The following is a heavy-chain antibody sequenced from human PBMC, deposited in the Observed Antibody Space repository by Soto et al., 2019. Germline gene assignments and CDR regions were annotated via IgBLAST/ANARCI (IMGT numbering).Heavy chain of an antibody. CDR1: GYSISSGYY. V-gene: IGHV4-38-2*01. CDR2: IYHSGRT. D-gene: IGHD2-8*02. J-gene: IGHJ4*02. Sequence: PSETLSLTCAVFGYSISSGYYWGWIWQPPGKGLEWIGTIYHSGRTYYNPSLKSRVTISVDTSKNQFSLRLSSVTAADTAEYSCVRLAFSTGANDCGIDYWGQGTLVTVSS. CDR3: VRLAFSTGANDCGIDY.